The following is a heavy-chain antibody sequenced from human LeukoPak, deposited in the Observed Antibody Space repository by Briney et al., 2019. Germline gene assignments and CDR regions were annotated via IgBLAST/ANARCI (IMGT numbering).Heavy chain of an antibody. CDR2: LYYSGST. CDR1: GGSISSYSYY. V-gene: IGHV4-39*07. CDR3: ARGDSSSSPDFDY. Sequence: SETLSLTCTVSGGSISSYSYYWGWIRQPPGKGLEWIGSLYYSGSTYYNPSLKSRVTISVDTSKNQFSLKLSSVTAADTAVYYCARGDSSSSPDFDYWGQGTLVTVSS. J-gene: IGHJ4*02. D-gene: IGHD6-6*01.